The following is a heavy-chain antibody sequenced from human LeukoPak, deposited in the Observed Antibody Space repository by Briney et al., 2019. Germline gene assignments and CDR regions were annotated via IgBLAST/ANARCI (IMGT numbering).Heavy chain of an antibody. CDR2: IYYSEST. D-gene: IGHD3-22*01. Sequence: SETLSLTCTVSGGSISSYYWSWIRQPPGKGLEWIGYIYYSESTNYNPSLKSRVTISVDTSKNQFSLKLSSVTAADTAVYYCARVCPYYYDSSGYPYPYFDYWGQGTLVTVSS. V-gene: IGHV4-59*01. J-gene: IGHJ4*02. CDR1: GGSISSYY. CDR3: ARVCPYYYDSSGYPYPYFDY.